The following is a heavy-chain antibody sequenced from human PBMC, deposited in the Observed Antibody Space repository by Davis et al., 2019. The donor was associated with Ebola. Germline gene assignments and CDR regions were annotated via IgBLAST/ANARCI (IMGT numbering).Heavy chain of an antibody. Sequence: ASVTVSCKASGYTFTSYDINWVRQATGQGLEWMGWMNPNSGNTGYAQKFQGRVTMTRNTSISTAYMELSSLRSEDTAVYYCARAIADYYYYGMDVWGKGTTVTVSS. CDR1: GYTFTSYD. J-gene: IGHJ6*04. CDR3: ARAIADYYYYGMDV. V-gene: IGHV1-8*01. CDR2: MNPNSGNT. D-gene: IGHD6-13*01.